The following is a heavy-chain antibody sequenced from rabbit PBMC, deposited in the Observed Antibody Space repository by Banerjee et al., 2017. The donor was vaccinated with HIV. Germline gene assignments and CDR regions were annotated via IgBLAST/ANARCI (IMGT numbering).Heavy chain of an antibody. Sequence: QSLEESGGDLVKPGASLTLTCTSSGFSFSSSYYMYWVRQAPGKGLEWIGFIDTNTGKTFYASWAKGRFTISKTSPTTVTLQMTSLTAADTATYFCARGAGYVGYGSDLWGQGTLVTVS. D-gene: IGHD7-1*01. CDR2: IDTNTGKT. CDR3: ARGAGYVGYGSDL. CDR1: GFSFSSSYY. V-gene: IGHV1S40*01. J-gene: IGHJ4*01.